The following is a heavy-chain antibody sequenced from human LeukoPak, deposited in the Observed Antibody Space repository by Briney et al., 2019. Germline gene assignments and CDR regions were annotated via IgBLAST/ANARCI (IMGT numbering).Heavy chain of an antibody. D-gene: IGHD3-16*01. CDR2: IIPIFGTA. CDR3: ARSGGHYDYVWGTLDY. Sequence: SVTVSCTASGGTFSSYAISWVRPAPGQGLEWMGGIIPIFGTANYAQKFQGRVTITADESTSTAYMELSSLRSEDTAVYYCARSGGHYDYVWGTLDYWGQGTLVTVSS. V-gene: IGHV1-69*13. J-gene: IGHJ4*02. CDR1: GGTFSSYA.